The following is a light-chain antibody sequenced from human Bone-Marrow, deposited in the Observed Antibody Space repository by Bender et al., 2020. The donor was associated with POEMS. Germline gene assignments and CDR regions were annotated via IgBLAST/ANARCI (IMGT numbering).Light chain of an antibody. CDR1: SSDVGGYDY. CDR2: DVS. Sequence: QSDLAQPASVSGSPGQSITISCTGSSSDVGGYDYVSWYQQHPGKAPKLMIYDVSNRPSGVSDRFSGSKSGNTASLTIFGLQAEDEADYYCSSYSSSSTMWLFGGGTKLTVL. V-gene: IGLV2-14*01. J-gene: IGLJ3*02. CDR3: SSYSSSSTMWL.